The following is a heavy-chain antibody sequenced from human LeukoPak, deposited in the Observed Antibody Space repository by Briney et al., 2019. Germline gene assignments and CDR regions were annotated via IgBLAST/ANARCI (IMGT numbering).Heavy chain of an antibody. D-gene: IGHD5-12*01. Sequence: SVKVSCKASGGTFRSYAISWVRQAPGQGLEWMGGIIPIFGTANYAQKFQGRVTITADESTSTAYMGLSSLRSEDTAVYYCARAKYGYAKNWFDPWGQGTLVTVSS. CDR1: GGTFRSYA. J-gene: IGHJ5*02. CDR3: ARAKYGYAKNWFDP. CDR2: IIPIFGTA. V-gene: IGHV1-69*13.